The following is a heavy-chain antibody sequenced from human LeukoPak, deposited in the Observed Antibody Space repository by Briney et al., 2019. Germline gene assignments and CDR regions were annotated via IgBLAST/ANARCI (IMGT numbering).Heavy chain of an antibody. CDR3: ARDGGVTYYYFYYYMDV. Sequence: SETLSLTCTVSGGSISSSSYYWGWIRQPPVKGLEWIGSIYHSGSTYYNPSLKSRVIISVDTSKNQFSLKLSSVTAADTAVYYCARDGGVTYYYFYYYMDVWGKGTTVTVSS. CDR2: IYHSGST. V-gene: IGHV4-39*07. J-gene: IGHJ6*03. CDR1: GGSISSSSYY. D-gene: IGHD3-16*01.